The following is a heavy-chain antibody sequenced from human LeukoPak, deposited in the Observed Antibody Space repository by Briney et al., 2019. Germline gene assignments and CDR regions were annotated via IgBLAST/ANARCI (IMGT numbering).Heavy chain of an antibody. D-gene: IGHD2-2*01. V-gene: IGHV4-28*01. Sequence: PSDTLSLTCAVSGYSISSSNWWGWIRQPPGKGLEWIGYIYYSGSTYYNPSLKSRVTISVDTSKNQFSPKLSSVTAADTAVYYCARQAGYCSSTSCYGWFDPWGQGTLVTVSS. CDR2: IYYSGST. J-gene: IGHJ5*02. CDR3: ARQAGYCSSTSCYGWFDP. CDR1: GYSISSSNW.